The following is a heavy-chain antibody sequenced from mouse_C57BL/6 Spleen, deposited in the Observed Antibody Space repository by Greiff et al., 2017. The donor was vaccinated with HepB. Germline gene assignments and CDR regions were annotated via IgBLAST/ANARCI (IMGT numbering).Heavy chain of an antibody. V-gene: IGHV1-55*01. D-gene: IGHD1-1*01. CDR1: GYTFTSYW. Sequence: VQLQQPGAELVKPGASVKMSCKASGYTFTSYWITWVKQRPGQGLEWIGDIYPGSGSTNYNEKFKSKATLTVDTSSSTAYMQLSSLTSEDSAVYYCARSGTVVAPYYFDYWGQGTTLTVSS. CDR3: ARSGTVVAPYYFDY. J-gene: IGHJ2*01. CDR2: IYPGSGST.